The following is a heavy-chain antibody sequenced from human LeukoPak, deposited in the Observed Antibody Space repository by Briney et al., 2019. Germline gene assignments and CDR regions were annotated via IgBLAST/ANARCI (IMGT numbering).Heavy chain of an antibody. CDR1: GFSLSTSGVG. CDR2: IYWDDDN. Sequence: SGPTLVNPTQTLTLTCSFSGFSLSTSGVGVGWIRQPPGKALEWLALIYWDDDNRYSPSLKSRLTITKDTSKNQVVLTMTNMDPGDTATYYCAHSRVVPAVNTWFDPWGQGTLVTVSS. V-gene: IGHV2-5*02. CDR3: AHSRVVPAVNTWFDP. J-gene: IGHJ5*02. D-gene: IGHD2-2*01.